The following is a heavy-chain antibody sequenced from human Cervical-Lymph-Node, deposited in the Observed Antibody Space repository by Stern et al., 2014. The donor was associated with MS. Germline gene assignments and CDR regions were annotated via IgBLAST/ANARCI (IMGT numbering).Heavy chain of an antibody. J-gene: IGHJ4*02. CDR1: GYTFTVAHY. CDR3: ATSILTGYKDLVNS. V-gene: IGHV1-2*06. CDR2: IHPRSGKT. D-gene: IGHD3-9*01. Sequence: QVQLVQSVAEVKQPGASVNVSCQASGYTFTVAHYIHWGRPAPGQGLEWMGRIHPRSGKTHYAQKFQGRGAMTNDASIGADYLDLNRLTSDDTAVYYCATSILTGYKDLVNSWGQGTLLTVSS.